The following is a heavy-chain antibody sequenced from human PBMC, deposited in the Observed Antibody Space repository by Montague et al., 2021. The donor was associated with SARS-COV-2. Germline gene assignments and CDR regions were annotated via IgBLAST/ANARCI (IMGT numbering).Heavy chain of an antibody. CDR1: GFTVSTNY. CDR2: IYSGGST. CDR3: ARGWGSGWSYYFDY. V-gene: IGHV3-53*01. Sequence: SLRLSCAASGFTVSTNYMSWVRQAPGKWLEWVSVIYSGGSTYYADSVKGRFTISRDNSKNTLYLQMNSLRAEDTAVYYCARGWGSGWSYYFDYWGQGTLVTGSS. J-gene: IGHJ4*02. D-gene: IGHD6-19*01.